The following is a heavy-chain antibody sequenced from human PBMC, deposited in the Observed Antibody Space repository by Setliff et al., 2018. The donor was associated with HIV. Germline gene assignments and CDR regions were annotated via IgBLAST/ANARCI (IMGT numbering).Heavy chain of an antibody. J-gene: IGHJ6*03. Sequence: PSETLSLTCNVSGGSISSGSYYWNWIRQHAGKGLEWIGRIYASGNTNYNPSLKGRVTISIDTSKNQFSLRLTSVTAADTAVYYCSRYYFGSAGRNFYQFMDVWGKGTTVTVSS. D-gene: IGHD3-10*01. V-gene: IGHV4-61*02. CDR1: GGSISSGSYY. CDR2: IYASGNT. CDR3: SRYYFGSAGRNFYQFMDV.